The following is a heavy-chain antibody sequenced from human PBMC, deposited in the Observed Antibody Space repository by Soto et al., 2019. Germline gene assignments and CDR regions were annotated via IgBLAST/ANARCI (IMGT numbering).Heavy chain of an antibody. Sequence: SETLSLTCTVSGGSISSSYWTWIRLPPGKGLEWIGYIYYSGSTNYNPSLKSRVTISVDTSKNQFSLRLSSVTAADTAVYYCARSYSSGWFLNWFDPWGQGTLVTVS. D-gene: IGHD6-19*01. CDR1: GGSISSSY. CDR2: IYYSGST. J-gene: IGHJ5*02. CDR3: ARSYSSGWFLNWFDP. V-gene: IGHV4-59*08.